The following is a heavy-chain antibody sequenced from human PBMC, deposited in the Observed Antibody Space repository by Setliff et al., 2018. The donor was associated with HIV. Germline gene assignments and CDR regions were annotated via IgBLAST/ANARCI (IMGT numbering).Heavy chain of an antibody. CDR1: RGSISSGTYY. CDR2: IYISGSA. V-gene: IGHV4-61*02. J-gene: IGHJ1*01. Sequence: SETLSLTCTVSRGSISSGTYYWTWIRQPPGKGLEWIGRIYISGSANYNPSLKSRVTISVDTSKNQFSLKLSSVTAADTAIYYCAREDSSSWYSSLSFWGQGTLVTVSS. CDR3: AREDSSSWYSSLSF. D-gene: IGHD6-13*01.